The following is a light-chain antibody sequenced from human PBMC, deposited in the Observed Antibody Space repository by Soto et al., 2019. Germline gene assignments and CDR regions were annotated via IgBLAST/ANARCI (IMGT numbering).Light chain of an antibody. CDR1: QSVRTY. CDR2: DAY. V-gene: IGKV3-11*01. CDR3: QQSNTWPPIT. J-gene: IGKJ5*01. Sequence: EIVLTQSPGTLTLSPGERATLSCRASQSVRTYLAWYQVKPGQAPRLIIYDAYRRASGVPATFSGSGSGTDFTLTISSLEPEDFALYYCQQSNTWPPITCGQGTRLEI.